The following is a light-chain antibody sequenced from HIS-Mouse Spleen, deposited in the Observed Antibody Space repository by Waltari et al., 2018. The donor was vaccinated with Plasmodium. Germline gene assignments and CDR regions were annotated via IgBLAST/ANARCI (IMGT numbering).Light chain of an antibody. CDR3: YSTDSSGNHRV. CDR1: ALPTKY. CDR2: EDS. V-gene: IGLV3-10*01. J-gene: IGLJ3*02. Sequence: SYALPQPPSVSVSPGQTARITCSGDALPTKYAYWYQQKSGQAPVRVIYEDSKRPSGIPERFSGSSSGTMATLTISGAQVEDEADYYCYSTDSSGNHRVFGGGTKLTVL.